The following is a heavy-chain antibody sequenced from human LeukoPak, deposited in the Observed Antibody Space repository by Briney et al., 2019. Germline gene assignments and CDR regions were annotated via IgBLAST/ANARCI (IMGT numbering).Heavy chain of an antibody. CDR3: ARSGAIVVVPAAIAYYYYGMDV. V-gene: IGHV3-21*01. CDR1: GFTFSSYS. D-gene: IGHD2-2*01. CDR2: ISSSSSYI. J-gene: IGHJ6*02. Sequence: GGSLRLSCAASGFTFSSYSMNWVRQAPGKGLEWVSSISSSSSYIYYADSVKGRFTISRDNAKNSLYLQMNSLRAEDTAVYYCARSGAIVVVPAAIAYYYYGMDVWGQGTTVTVSS.